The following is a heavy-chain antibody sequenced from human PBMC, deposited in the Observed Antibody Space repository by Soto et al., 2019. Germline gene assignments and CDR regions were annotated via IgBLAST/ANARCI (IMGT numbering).Heavy chain of an antibody. CDR3: ARHLYDNRNYLDALDV. D-gene: IGHD3-22*01. CDR1: GYSFTTFW. J-gene: IGHJ3*01. V-gene: IGHV5-10-1*01. CDR2: LDPADSFT. Sequence: GECLKIPCSAYGYSFTTFWIRCVRQIPEKGLEWMGSLDPADSFTNYSPSFQGHVTISVDKSINTAYLQWSSLKASDTAIYYCARHLYDNRNYLDALDVWGQGTMVTVSS.